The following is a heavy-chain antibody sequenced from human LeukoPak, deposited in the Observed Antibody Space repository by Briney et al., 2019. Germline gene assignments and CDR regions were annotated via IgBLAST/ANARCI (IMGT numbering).Heavy chain of an antibody. CDR3: ARGAERDFQH. CDR2: INHSGST. J-gene: IGHJ1*01. CDR1: GGSFSGYY. D-gene: IGHD5-24*01. Sequence: PSETLSLTCAVYGGSFSGYYWSSIRQPPGKGLEWIGEINHSGSTNYNPSLKSRVTISVDTSKNQFSLKLSSVTAADTAVYYCARGAERDFQHWGQGTLVTVSS. V-gene: IGHV4-34*01.